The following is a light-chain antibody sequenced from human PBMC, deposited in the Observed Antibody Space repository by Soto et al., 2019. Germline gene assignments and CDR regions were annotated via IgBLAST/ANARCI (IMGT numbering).Light chain of an antibody. CDR1: QSVSSSY. CDR2: VAS. J-gene: IGKJ2*01. CDR3: QQYCNSPPNT. V-gene: IGKV3-20*01. Sequence: EIVLTQSPGTLSSSPGERATLSCRASQSVSSSYLAWYQQEPGQAPRVLSYVASSRATGIPDRFRGSESGTEFTLTISRLEGEDFAVYFCQQYCNSPPNTRGQGTKVEIK.